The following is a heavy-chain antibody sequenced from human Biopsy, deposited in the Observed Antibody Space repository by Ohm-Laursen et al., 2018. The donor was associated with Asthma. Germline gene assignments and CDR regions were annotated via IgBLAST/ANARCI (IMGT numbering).Heavy chain of an antibody. J-gene: IGHJ6*02. CDR1: GFSFSSYA. CDR2: VSLNGENT. V-gene: IGHV3-23*01. D-gene: IGHD1-26*01. CDR3: AKDKVGAANSYQYGMDV. Sequence: SLRLSCTAFGFSFSSYAMSWVRQAPGQGLEWVSSVSLNGENTYYTDSVKGRFTISRDNPESTLYLQMSSLGAEDTAIYYCAKDKVGAANSYQYGMDVWGQGTTVTVSS.